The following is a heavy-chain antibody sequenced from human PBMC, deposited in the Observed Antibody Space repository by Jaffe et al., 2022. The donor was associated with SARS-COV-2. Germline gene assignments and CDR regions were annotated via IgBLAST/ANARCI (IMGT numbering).Heavy chain of an antibody. CDR3: ARDSKRCSTSCYIDI. Sequence: QVQLQQWGAGLLKPSETLSLTCAVYGGSFSGYYWSWIRQPPGKGLEWIGEINHSGSTNYNPSLKSRVTISVDTSKNQFSLKLSSVTAADTAVYYCARDSKRCSTSCYIDIWGQGTMVTVSS. J-gene: IGHJ3*02. CDR2: INHSGST. CDR1: GGSFSGYY. V-gene: IGHV4-34*01. D-gene: IGHD2-2*02.